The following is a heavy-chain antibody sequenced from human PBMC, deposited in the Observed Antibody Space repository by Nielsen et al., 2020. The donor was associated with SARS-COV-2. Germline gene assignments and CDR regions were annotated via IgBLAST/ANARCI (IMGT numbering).Heavy chain of an antibody. D-gene: IGHD3-3*01. CDR3: ARDPTAGYYDFWSGYLDY. CDR2: IYYSGST. J-gene: IGHJ4*02. V-gene: IGHV4-31*11. CDR1: GGSISSGGYY. Sequence: SETLSLTCAVSGGSISSGGYYWSWIRQHPGKGLEWIGYIYYSGSTYYNPSLKSRVTISVDTSKNQFSLKLSSVTAADTAVYYCARDPTAGYYDFWSGYLDYWGQGTLVTVSS.